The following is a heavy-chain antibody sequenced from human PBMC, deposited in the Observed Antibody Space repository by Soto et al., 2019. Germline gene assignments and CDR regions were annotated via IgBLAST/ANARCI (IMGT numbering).Heavy chain of an antibody. CDR1: GFTFSSYA. D-gene: IGHD3-10*01. CDR3: EGHHYYGSGSYYIALDY. CDR2: ISGSGGST. V-gene: IGHV3-23*01. J-gene: IGHJ4*02. Sequence: GGSLRLSCAASGFTFSSYAMSWVRQAPGKGLEWVSAISGSGGSTYYADSVKGRFTISRDNSKNTLYLQMNSLRAEDTAVYYCEGHHYYGSGSYYIALDYWGQGTLVTVSS.